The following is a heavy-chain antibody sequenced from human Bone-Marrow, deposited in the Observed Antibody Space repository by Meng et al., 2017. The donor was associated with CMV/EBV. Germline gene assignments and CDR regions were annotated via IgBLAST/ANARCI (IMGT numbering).Heavy chain of an antibody. J-gene: IGHJ6*02. CDR2: IIPILGIA. CDR3: ARDRGIAVAGKGYYGMDV. D-gene: IGHD6-19*01. CDR1: GGTFSSYT. V-gene: IGHV1-69*04. Sequence: SVKVSCKASGGTFSSYTISWVRQAPGQGLEWMGRIIPILGIANYAQKFQGRVTITADKSTSTAYMELSSLRFEDTAVYYCARDRGIAVAGKGYYGMDVWGQGTTVTVSS.